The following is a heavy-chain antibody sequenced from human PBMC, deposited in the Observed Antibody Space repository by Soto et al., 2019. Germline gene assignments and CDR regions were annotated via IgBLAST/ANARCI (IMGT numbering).Heavy chain of an antibody. V-gene: IGHV4-59*01. Sequence: SETLSLTCTVSGGSISSDYWSWIRQPPGKGLEWIGYIYNSGSTNCNPSLKSRVTISVDTSKNQFSLKLSSVTAADTAVYYCARAPSIWSGYPLQYYFDYWGQGALVTVSS. J-gene: IGHJ4*02. CDR2: IYNSGST. CDR3: ARAPSIWSGYPLQYYFDY. CDR1: GGSISSDY. D-gene: IGHD3-3*01.